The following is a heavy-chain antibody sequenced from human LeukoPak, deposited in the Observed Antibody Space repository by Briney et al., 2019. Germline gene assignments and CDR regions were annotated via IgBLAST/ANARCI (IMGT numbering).Heavy chain of an antibody. CDR1: GVSISSSNSY. V-gene: IGHV4-39*01. Sequence: SETLSLTCTVSGVSISSSNSYWGWIRQPPGKGLEWIGSIYYSGNTYYNASLKSRVTISVDTSKNQFSLKLSSVTAADTAVYYCARQTGSGLFSLPGGQGTLVTVSS. CDR3: ARQTGSGLFSLP. CDR2: IYYSGNT. D-gene: IGHD3-10*01. J-gene: IGHJ4*02.